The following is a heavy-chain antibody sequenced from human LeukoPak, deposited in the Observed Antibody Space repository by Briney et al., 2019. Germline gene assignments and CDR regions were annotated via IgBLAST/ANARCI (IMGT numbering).Heavy chain of an antibody. V-gene: IGHV1-3*01. CDR2: INAGNGNT. CDR1: GYTFTNYA. CDR3: ARDKRSSPYYLFDY. Sequence: ASVKVSCRGSGYTFTNYAINWVRQAPGQRLEWMGWINAGNGNTKYSQKLQGRVTITRDTSANTTSMELSSLRSEDTAVFYCARDKRSSPYYLFDYWGQGTLVTVSS. D-gene: IGHD1-26*01. J-gene: IGHJ4*02.